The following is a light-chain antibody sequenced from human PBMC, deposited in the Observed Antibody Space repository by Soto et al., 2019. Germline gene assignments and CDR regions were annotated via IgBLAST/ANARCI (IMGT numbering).Light chain of an antibody. J-gene: IGKJ1*01. Sequence: DIQMTQTPSSLSASVGDRVTITCRASQTISVYLNWYQQKPGKAPKLLISAASNLQSGVPSTFSGSGSGTDFTLTISSLQPEDFATYFCQQSDIAPLTFGQGTKVEIK. CDR2: AAS. CDR3: QQSDIAPLT. V-gene: IGKV1-39*01. CDR1: QTISVY.